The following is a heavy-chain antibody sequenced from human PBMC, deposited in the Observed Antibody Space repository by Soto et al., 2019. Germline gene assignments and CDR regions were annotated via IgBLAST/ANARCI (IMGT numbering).Heavy chain of an antibody. Sequence: GGSLRLSCAASGFTFSSYGMHWVRQAPGKGLEWVAVISYDGSNKYYADSVKGRFTISRDNSKNTLYLQMNSLRAEDTAVYYCAKEQTAEWELLARGPEFDYWGQGTLVTVSS. D-gene: IGHD1-26*01. J-gene: IGHJ4*02. CDR1: GFTFSSYG. CDR3: AKEQTAEWELLARGPEFDY. V-gene: IGHV3-30*18. CDR2: ISYDGSNK.